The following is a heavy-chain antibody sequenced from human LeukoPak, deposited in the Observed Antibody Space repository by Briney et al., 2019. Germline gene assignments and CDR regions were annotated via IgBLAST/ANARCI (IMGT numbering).Heavy chain of an antibody. CDR1: GASISRYY. J-gene: IGHJ4*02. D-gene: IGHD6-13*01. CDR2: FHYSGNT. V-gene: IGHV4-59*08. CDR3: ARRAAALDY. Sequence: PSETLSLTCTVSGASISRYYWSWIRQPPGKGQEWIGYFHYSGNTNYNPSLSSRITMSVDTSKNQFSLKLNSVTAADTAVYYCARRAAALDYWGLGTLVTVSS.